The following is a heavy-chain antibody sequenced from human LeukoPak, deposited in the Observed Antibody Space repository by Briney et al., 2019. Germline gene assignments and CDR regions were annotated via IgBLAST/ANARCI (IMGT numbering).Heavy chain of an antibody. CDR3: ARVGVAAAAPFDP. CDR2: IYTSGST. D-gene: IGHD6-13*01. CDR1: GGSISSGSYY. J-gene: IGHJ5*02. V-gene: IGHV4-61*02. Sequence: PSETLSLTCTVSGGSISSGSYYWSWIRQPAGKGLEWIGRIYTSGSTNYNPSLKSRVTISVDTSKNQFSLKLSTVTAADTAVYYCARVGVAAAAPFDPWGQGTLVTVSS.